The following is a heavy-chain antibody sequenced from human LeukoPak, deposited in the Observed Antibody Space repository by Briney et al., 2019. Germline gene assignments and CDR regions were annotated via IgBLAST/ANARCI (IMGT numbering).Heavy chain of an antibody. CDR2: IYYSGST. Sequence: ASETLSLTCTVSGGSISSGDYYWSWIRQPPGKGLEWIGYIYYSGSTYYNPSLKSRVTISVDTSKNQFSLKLSSVTAADTAVYYCARDPKRFLEWLPLGFDPWGQGTLVTVSS. CDR1: GGSISSGDYY. V-gene: IGHV4-30-4*01. J-gene: IGHJ5*02. D-gene: IGHD3-3*01. CDR3: ARDPKRFLEWLPLGFDP.